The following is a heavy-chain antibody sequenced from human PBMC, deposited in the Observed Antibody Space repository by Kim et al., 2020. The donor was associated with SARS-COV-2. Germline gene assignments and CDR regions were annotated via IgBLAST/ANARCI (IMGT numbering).Heavy chain of an antibody. CDR1: GGTFSSYA. V-gene: IGHV1-69*13. CDR3: AREEQAAAGSIFDY. Sequence: SVKVSCKASGGTFSSYAISWVRQAPGQGLEWMGGIIPIFGTANYAQKFQGRVTITADESTSTAYMELSSLRSEDTAVYYCAREEQAAAGSIFDYWGQGTLVTVSS. CDR2: IIPIFGTA. D-gene: IGHD6-13*01. J-gene: IGHJ4*02.